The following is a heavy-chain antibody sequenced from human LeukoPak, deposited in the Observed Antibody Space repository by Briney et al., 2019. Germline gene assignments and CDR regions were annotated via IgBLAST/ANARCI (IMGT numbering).Heavy chain of an antibody. J-gene: IGHJ3*02. Sequence: SVKVSCKASGGTFSSYAISWVRQAPGQGLEWMGGIIPILGTANYAQRFQGRVTITADESTSTAYMELSSLRSEDTAVYYCARGCGGDCGDAFDIWGQGTMVTVSS. CDR2: IIPILGTA. V-gene: IGHV1-69*01. CDR3: ARGCGGDCGDAFDI. D-gene: IGHD2-21*02. CDR1: GGTFSSYA.